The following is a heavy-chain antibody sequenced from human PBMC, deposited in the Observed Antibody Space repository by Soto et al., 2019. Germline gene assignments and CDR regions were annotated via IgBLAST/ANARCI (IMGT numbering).Heavy chain of an antibody. CDR1: GYTFTSYG. V-gene: IGHV1-18*01. CDR3: ASCPGLAEAGIYCFVC. J-gene: IGHJ4*02. D-gene: IGHD6-13*01. CDR2: ISAYNGNT. Sequence: QVQLVQSGAEVKKPGASVKVSCKASGYTFTSYGISWVRQAPGQGLEWMGWISAYNGNTNYAQKLQGRVTMTTDTSTRTAYMELRGLSSDVTAMYYFASCPGLAEAGIYCFVCWGQGSLVAVSA.